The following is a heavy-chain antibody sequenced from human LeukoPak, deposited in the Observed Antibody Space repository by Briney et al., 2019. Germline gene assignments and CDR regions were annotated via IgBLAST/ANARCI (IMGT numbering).Heavy chain of an antibody. Sequence: PGGSLRLSCAASGFTFSSYAMSWVRQAPGKGLEWVSGISSSGDSTYYADSVKGRFTISRDNSKKTLYLQTNSLRAEDTAVYYCARGRYCSSTSCYIDCWGQGTLVTVSS. D-gene: IGHD2-2*02. CDR1: GFTFSSYA. V-gene: IGHV3-23*01. J-gene: IGHJ4*02. CDR3: ARGRYCSSTSCYIDC. CDR2: ISSSGDST.